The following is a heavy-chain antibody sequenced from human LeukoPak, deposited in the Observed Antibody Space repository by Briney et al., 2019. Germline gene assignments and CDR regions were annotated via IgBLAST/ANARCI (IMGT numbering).Heavy chain of an antibody. V-gene: IGHV1-2*02. CDR3: ARSPDYSRFDY. J-gene: IGHJ4*02. Sequence: ASVKVSCKTSGYTFTGYYIHWVRQAPGQGLEWIGWINPGSGDTIYAQTFQGRVTMTRYTSINIAYMDLRSLTSDDSAVYYCARSPDYSRFDYWGQGALVTVSS. CDR1: GYTFTGYY. D-gene: IGHD4-11*01. CDR2: INPGSGDT.